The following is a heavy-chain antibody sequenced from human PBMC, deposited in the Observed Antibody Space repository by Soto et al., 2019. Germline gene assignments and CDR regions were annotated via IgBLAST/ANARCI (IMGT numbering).Heavy chain of an antibody. D-gene: IGHD4-17*01. J-gene: IGHJ4*02. Sequence: QVHLVQSGVEVKKPGASVKVSCKPPEYTFTSYVINGVRQAPGQGLEWMGWMNPNGGNTGYAQKFQGRVTMTRNTSISTAYMELSSLRSEDTAVYYCARTLYGDNVDYWGQGTLVTVSS. CDR1: EYTFTSYV. V-gene: IGHV1-8*01. CDR3: ARTLYGDNVDY. CDR2: MNPNGGNT.